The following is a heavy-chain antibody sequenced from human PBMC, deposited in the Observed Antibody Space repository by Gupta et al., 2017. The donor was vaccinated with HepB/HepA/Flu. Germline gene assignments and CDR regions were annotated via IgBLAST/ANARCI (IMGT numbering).Heavy chain of an antibody. CDR1: GYTFTSYD. J-gene: IGHJ4*02. CDR3: ARGNRRLAAMRRHYYFDY. CDR2: MNPNSGNT. Sequence: QVQLVQSGAEVKKPGASVKVSCKASGYTFTSYDINWVRQATGQGLEWMGWMNPNSGNTGYAQKFQGRVTMTRNTSISTAYMELSSLRSEDTAVYYCARGNRRLAAMRRHYYFDYWGQGTLVTGSS. V-gene: IGHV1-8*01. D-gene: IGHD6-13*01.